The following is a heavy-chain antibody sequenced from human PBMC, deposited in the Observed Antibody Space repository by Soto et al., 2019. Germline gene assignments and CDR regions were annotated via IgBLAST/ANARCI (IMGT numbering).Heavy chain of an antibody. J-gene: IGHJ4*02. V-gene: IGHV3-11*01. D-gene: IGHD2-8*01. CDR1: GFTFSDYY. CDR2: INRNGKNK. Sequence: QVQLVESGGGPVKPGGSLRLSCTASGFTFSDYYMSWIRQAPGRGLEWLSYINRNGKNKDYADSVRGRFTISRDNAKTSLYLEMNGLSVEDTAVYYCARRRRTDMDDIVLMHDFDFWGQGALVTVSS. CDR3: ARRRRTDMDDIVLMHDFDF.